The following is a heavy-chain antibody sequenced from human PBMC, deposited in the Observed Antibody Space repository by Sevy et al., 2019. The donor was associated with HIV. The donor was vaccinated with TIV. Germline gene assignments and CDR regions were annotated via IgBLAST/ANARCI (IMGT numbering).Heavy chain of an antibody. CDR2: IYYSGST. D-gene: IGHD1-1*01. CDR1: GGSVSSGSYY. Sequence: QSQTLSLTCTVSGGSVSSGSYYWSWIRQPPGKGLEWIGYIYYSGSTNYNPSLKSRVTISVDTSKNQFSLKLSSVTAADTAVYYCARDRYGVSYWGQGTLVTVSS. CDR3: ARDRYGVSY. J-gene: IGHJ4*02. V-gene: IGHV4-61*01.